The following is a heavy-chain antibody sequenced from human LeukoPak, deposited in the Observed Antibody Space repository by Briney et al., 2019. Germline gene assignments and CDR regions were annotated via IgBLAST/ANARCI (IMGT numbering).Heavy chain of an antibody. Sequence: GGSLRLSCAASGFTFSSYSMNWVRQAPGKGLEWVSSISSSSSYIYYADSVKGRFTISRDNAKNTLYLQMNSLRAEDTGVYYCARDEPGYGEFLLYWGQGTLLTVSS. V-gene: IGHV3-21*01. J-gene: IGHJ4*02. CDR1: GFTFSSYS. CDR3: ARDEPGYGEFLLY. CDR2: ISSSSSYI. D-gene: IGHD3-10*01.